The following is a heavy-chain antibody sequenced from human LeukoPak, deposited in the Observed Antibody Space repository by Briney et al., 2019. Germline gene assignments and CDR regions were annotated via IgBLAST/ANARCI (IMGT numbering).Heavy chain of an antibody. CDR2: ISAYNGNT. CDR3: ARWGRGYSYGHNWFDP. D-gene: IGHD5-18*01. CDR1: GYTFTSYG. Sequence: ASVKVSCKASGYTFTSYGISWVRQAPGQGLEWMGWISAYNGNTNYAQKLQGRVTMTTDTSTSTAYMELRSLGSDDTAVYYCARWGRGYSYGHNWFDPWGQGTLVTVSS. V-gene: IGHV1-18*01. J-gene: IGHJ5*02.